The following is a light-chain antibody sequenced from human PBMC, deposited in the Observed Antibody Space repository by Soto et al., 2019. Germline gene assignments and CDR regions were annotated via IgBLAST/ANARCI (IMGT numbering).Light chain of an antibody. V-gene: IGLV3-1*01. Sequence: SYELTQPPSVSVSPGQTASITCSGDKMGDKYASWYQQKPGQSPVMVIYQDNKRPSGIPERFSGSNSGNTATLTISGTQAMDEADYYCQAWDSSTVVFGGGTKLTVL. CDR1: KMGDKY. CDR2: QDN. CDR3: QAWDSSTVV. J-gene: IGLJ2*01.